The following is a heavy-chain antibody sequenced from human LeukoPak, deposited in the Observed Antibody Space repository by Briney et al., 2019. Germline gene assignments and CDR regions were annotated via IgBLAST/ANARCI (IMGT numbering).Heavy chain of an antibody. V-gene: IGHV5-51*01. D-gene: IGHD2-15*01. J-gene: IGHJ5*02. CDR3: ARRYCSGGRCYSESWFDP. CDR2: IYPGDSDT. CDR1: GYNFTSSW. Sequence: GESLKISCKGSGYNFTSSWIGWVRQLSGKGLEWMGIIYPGDSDTRYSPSFQGQVTISADKSISTAYLQWSSLKASDTAMYYCARRYCSGGRCYSESWFDPWGQGTLVSVSS.